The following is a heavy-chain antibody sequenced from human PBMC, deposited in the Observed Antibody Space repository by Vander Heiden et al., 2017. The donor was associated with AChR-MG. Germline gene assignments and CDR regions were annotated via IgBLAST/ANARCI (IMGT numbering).Heavy chain of an antibody. CDR1: GFTFSSYW. CDR2: IKQDGSEK. V-gene: IGHV3-7*01. Sequence: EVQLVESGGGLVQPGGSLRLSCAASGFTFSSYWMSWVRQAPGKGLEWVANIKQDGSEKYYVDSVKGRFTISRDNAKNSLYLQMNSLRAEDTAVYYCARDFTAPYYYYGMDVWGQGTTVTVSS. CDR3: ARDFTAPYYYYGMDV. J-gene: IGHJ6*02.